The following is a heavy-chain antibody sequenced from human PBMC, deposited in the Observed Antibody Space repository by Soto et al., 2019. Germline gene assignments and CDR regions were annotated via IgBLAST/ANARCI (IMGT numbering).Heavy chain of an antibody. V-gene: IGHV4-59*08. CDR3: ARHSCSGDSCYFFNY. Sequence: SETLSLTCTVSGGSISSYYWSWIRQPPGKGLEWIGYIYYNGITSYNPSLKSRVTISVDTSKKQFSLKLRSVTAADSALYYCARHSCSGDSCYFFNYWGQGTLVTVSS. CDR1: GGSISSYY. CDR2: IYYNGIT. D-gene: IGHD2-15*01. J-gene: IGHJ4*02.